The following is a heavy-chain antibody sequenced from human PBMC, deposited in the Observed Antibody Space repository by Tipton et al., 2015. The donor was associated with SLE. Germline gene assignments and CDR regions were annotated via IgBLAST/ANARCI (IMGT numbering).Heavy chain of an antibody. Sequence: LRLSCTVSGDSISGTTDYWTWIRQPPGKGLEYIGYVSYSGVTNSNPSLQSRVTMSIDASKKQVSLRLSSVTAADTAVYYCASSPGVTLFRVVTYFDLWGQGILVTVSS. CDR2: VSYSGVT. D-gene: IGHD3-3*01. J-gene: IGHJ4*02. CDR3: ASSPGVTLFRVVTYFDL. CDR1: GDSISGTTDY. V-gene: IGHV4-61*01.